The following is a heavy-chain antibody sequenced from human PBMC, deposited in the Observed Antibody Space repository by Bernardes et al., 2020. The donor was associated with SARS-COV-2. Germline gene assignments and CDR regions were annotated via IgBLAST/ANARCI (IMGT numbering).Heavy chain of an antibody. V-gene: IGHV3-7*01. J-gene: IGHJ5*02. CDR3: ARVEWGQFDP. CDR1: GITFRFRSHW. CDR2: IYPDGNDR. D-gene: IGHD1-26*01. Sequence: GGSLRLSCAASGITFRFRSHWMAWVRQAPGTGLELVAIIYPDGNDRVYLDAVKGRFTVSRDNAQNSLYLQMSNLRADDTAVYYCARVEWGQFDPWGQGTLVTVSS.